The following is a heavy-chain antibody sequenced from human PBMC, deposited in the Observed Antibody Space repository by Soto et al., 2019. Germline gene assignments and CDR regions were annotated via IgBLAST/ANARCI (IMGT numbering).Heavy chain of an antibody. D-gene: IGHD3-22*01. V-gene: IGHV1-2*04. Sequence: ASVKVSCKASGYTFSSYYIHWVRQAPGPGLEWIGIINPNGGSTNYAQKFQGWVTMTRDTSISTAYMELSRLRSDDTAVYYCTLSREADPDYYDSSGWAYNWFDPWGQGTLVTVSS. J-gene: IGHJ5*02. CDR2: INPNGGST. CDR1: GYTFSSYY. CDR3: TLSREADPDYYDSSGWAYNWFDP.